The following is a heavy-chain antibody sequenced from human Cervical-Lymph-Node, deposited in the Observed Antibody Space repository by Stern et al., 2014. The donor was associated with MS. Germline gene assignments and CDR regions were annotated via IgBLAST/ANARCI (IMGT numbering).Heavy chain of an antibody. CDR1: GGTFNNIP. CDR3: AASFATRPTYFYYYGMDV. J-gene: IGHJ6*02. CDR2: FTTLFGAA. D-gene: IGHD3-9*01. V-gene: IGHV1-69*06. Sequence: HVQLVQSGPEIKKPGSSVKVSCKSSGGTFNNIPISWVRQAPGQGLEWMGGFTTLFGAANYLHTFQDRLTTTADKLTSTVYMELSGLTFDDTAIYYCAASFATRPTYFYYYGMDVWGQGTAVAVSS.